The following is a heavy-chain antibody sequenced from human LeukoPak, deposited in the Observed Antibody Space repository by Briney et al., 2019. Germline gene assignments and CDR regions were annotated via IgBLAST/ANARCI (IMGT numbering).Heavy chain of an antibody. J-gene: IGHJ6*02. V-gene: IGHV3-23*01. CDR3: ARRWLGDPYGMDV. CDR1: GFTFSHYA. Sequence: GGSLRLSCAASGFTFSHYAIHWVRQAPGKGLEWVSILGGLSESVYYPDSVKGRFTVSRDNSKDTLYLEINSLRGEDTATYYCARRWLGDPYGMDVWGQGTTVTVSS. D-gene: IGHD3-10*01. CDR2: LGGLSESV.